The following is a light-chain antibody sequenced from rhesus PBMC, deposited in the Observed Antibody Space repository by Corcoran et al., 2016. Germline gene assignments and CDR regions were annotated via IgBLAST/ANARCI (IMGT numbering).Light chain of an antibody. V-gene: IGKV1-22*01. J-gene: IGKJ3*01. CDR1: QSISSW. Sequence: DIQMTQSPSSLSASVGDTVTITCRASQSISSWLDWYQQKPGKAPKLLIYKTSSLQSGVPSRFSGSGSRTDFTLTISRLQPEDIATYSCLQYSRSPFTCGPGTKLDIK. CDR3: LQYSRSPFT. CDR2: KTS.